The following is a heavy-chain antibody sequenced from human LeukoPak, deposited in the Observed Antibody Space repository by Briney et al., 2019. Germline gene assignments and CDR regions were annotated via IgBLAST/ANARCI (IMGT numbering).Heavy chain of an antibody. CDR2: MKSKVDGGTV. Sequence: GGSLRLSCAASGLIFRDAWMNWVRQAPGEGLEWVGRMKSKVDGGTVDYAAAVKGRFIISRDDSKNTLFLQMNRLKTEDTATYHCTKDPPLTGGVYSAHWGPGTLVSVSS. J-gene: IGHJ4*02. V-gene: IGHV3-15*07. CDR1: GLIFRDAW. CDR3: TKDPPLTGGVYSAH. D-gene: IGHD7-27*01.